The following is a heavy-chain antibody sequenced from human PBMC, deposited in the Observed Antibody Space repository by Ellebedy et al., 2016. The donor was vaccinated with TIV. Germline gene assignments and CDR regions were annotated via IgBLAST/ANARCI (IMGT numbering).Heavy chain of an antibody. J-gene: IGHJ4*02. CDR3: AKDQGRFGELLFY. CDR1: GFTFSRYA. Sequence: GESLKISCAASGFTFSRYAMTWVRQAPGKGLEWVSGINSRGGSTYYTDSVKGRFTISRDNSKNTLYLQMNSLRAEDTAVYYCAKDQGRFGELLFYWGQGTLVTVSS. D-gene: IGHD3-10*01. CDR2: INSRGGST. V-gene: IGHV3-23*01.